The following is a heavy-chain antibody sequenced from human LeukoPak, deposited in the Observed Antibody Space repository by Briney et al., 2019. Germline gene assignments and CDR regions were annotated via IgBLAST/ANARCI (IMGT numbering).Heavy chain of an antibody. Sequence: GGSLRLSCAASGFTFSSYAMSWVRQAPGRGLEWVSAISGSGGSTYYEDSVKGRFTISRDNSKNTLYLQMNSLRAEDTAVYYCAKVAIFGVVTTFDPWGQGTLVTVSS. J-gene: IGHJ5*02. V-gene: IGHV3-23*01. CDR2: ISGSGGST. D-gene: IGHD3-3*01. CDR3: AKVAIFGVVTTFDP. CDR1: GFTFSSYA.